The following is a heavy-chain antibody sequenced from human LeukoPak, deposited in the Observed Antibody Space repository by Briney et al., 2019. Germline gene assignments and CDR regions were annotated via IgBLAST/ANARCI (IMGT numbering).Heavy chain of an antibody. D-gene: IGHD5-12*01. V-gene: IGHV4-59*01. CDR3: ARGGGYASLIGY. CDR1: GGSISTYY. J-gene: IGHJ4*02. Sequence: SETLSLTCTLSGGSISTYYWSWIRQPPGKGLEWIGYIYHSGSTNYNPSLKSRVTISVDTSKNQFSLKLSSVTAADTAVYYCARGGGYASLIGYWGQGALVTVSS. CDR2: IYHSGST.